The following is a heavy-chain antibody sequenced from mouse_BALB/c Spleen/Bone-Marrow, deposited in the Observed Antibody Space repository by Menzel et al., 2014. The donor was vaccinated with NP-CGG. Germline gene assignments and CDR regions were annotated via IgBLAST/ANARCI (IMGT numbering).Heavy chain of an antibody. Sequence: VQLKESGPGLVKPSQSLSLTCTVTGYSITSDYACHWIRQFPGNKLEWMGYISYSGSTSYYPSLKSRISITRDTSKNQFFLQLNSVTTEGTATYYCARSADWYFDVWGAGTTVTVSS. J-gene: IGHJ1*01. V-gene: IGHV3-2*02. CDR1: GYSITSDYA. CDR2: ISYSGST. CDR3: ARSADWYFDV.